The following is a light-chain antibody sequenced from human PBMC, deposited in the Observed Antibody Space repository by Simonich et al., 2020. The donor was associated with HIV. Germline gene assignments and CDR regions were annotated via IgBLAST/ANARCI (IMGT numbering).Light chain of an antibody. V-gene: IGLV2-23*03. CDR2: VGI. CDR1: SSDVGSFNL. J-gene: IGLJ2*01. Sequence: QSALTQPASVSGSPGQSITISCPGTSSDVGSFNLVSWYQHYPGKAPKLMISVGIKRPAGVSNRFSGSKSGNTASLTISGLQAEDEADYYCCAYAGSSTFVVFGGGTKLTVL. CDR3: CAYAGSSTFVV.